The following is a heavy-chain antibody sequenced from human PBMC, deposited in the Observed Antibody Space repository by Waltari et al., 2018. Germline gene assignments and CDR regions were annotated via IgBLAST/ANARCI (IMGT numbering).Heavy chain of an antibody. J-gene: IGHJ5*02. Sequence: QVQLLESGGGVVQPGRSLRLSCAASGFTFSSYTMHWVRQAPGKGPGGGALIWFDGNTKYYSDSVKGRFTISRDNSKSTLYLQMNSLRSEDTAVYYCAKDEAINTFLAHSYNWFDPWGQGTLVTVSS. V-gene: IGHV3-30*01. CDR3: AKDEAINTFLAHSYNWFDP. CDR2: IWFDGNTK. D-gene: IGHD3-16*01. CDR1: GFTFSSYT.